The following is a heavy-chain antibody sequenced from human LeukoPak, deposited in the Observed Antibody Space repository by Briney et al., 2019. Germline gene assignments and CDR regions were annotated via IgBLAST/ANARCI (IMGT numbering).Heavy chain of an antibody. J-gene: IGHJ5*02. V-gene: IGHV3-21*01. Sequence: GGSLRLSCAVSGFTFSSYTMNWVRQAPGKGLEWVSSITAGSTYIYYADSVKGRFTISRDNAKNSLYLQMINLGAEDTAVYYCARDLTVTSTCWFDLWGQGTLVTVSS. CDR3: ARDLTVTSTCWFDL. CDR2: ITAGSTYI. D-gene: IGHD4-11*01. CDR1: GFTFSSYT.